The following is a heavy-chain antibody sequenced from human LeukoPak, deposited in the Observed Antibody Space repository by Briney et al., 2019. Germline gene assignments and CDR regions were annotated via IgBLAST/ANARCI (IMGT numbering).Heavy chain of an antibody. CDR1: GGSFSGYY. J-gene: IGHJ4*02. D-gene: IGHD3-9*01. Sequence: SETLSLTCAVYGGSFSGYYWSWIRQPPGKGLEWIGEINHSGSTNYNPSLKSRVTISVDTSKNQFSLKLSSVTAADTAVYYCVRVKILTGYYIRGQFDYWGQGTLVTVSS. CDR2: INHSGST. CDR3: VRVKILTGYYIRGQFDY. V-gene: IGHV4-34*01.